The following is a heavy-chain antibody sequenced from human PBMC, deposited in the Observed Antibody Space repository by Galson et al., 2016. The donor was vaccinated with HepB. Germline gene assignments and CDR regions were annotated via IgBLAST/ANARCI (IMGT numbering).Heavy chain of an antibody. CDR3: AQSSYDYVWGSYRFDS. D-gene: IGHD3-16*02. J-gene: IGHJ4*02. CDR1: GITFSDYA. V-gene: IGHV3-23*01. CDR2: ISGNGGRT. Sequence: SLRLSCAASGITFSDYAMSWVRQAPGKGLEWVSGISGNGGRTYYADSVEGRFTISRDNSKNTLYLQMNSLRAEDTAIYYCAQSSYDYVWGSYRFDSWGQGTLVTVSS.